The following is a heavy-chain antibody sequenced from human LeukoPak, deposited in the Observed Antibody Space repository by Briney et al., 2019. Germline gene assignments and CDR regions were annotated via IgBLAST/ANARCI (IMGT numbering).Heavy chain of an antibody. D-gene: IGHD3-22*01. CDR2: IKQDGSEK. CDR1: GFTFSSYW. V-gene: IGHV3-7*01. CDR3: ARDGHYYDSSGYNPSGY. J-gene: IGHJ4*02. Sequence: GGSLRLSCAASGFTFSSYWMSWVRQAPGKGLEWVANIKQDGSEKYYVDSVKGRFTISRDNAKNSLYLQMNSLRAEDTAVYYCARDGHYYDSSGYNPSGYWGQGTLVTVSS.